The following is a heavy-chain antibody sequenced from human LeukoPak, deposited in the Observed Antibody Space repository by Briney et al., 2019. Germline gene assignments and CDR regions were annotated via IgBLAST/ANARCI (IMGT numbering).Heavy chain of an antibody. CDR3: ARGGVYSSGWYVDY. V-gene: IGHV3-21*01. Sequence: GGSLRLSCAASGFTFISYSMNWVRQAPGKGLEGGSSISSSSSYIYYADSVKGRFTISRDNAKNSLYLQMNSLRAEDTAVYYCARGGVYSSGWYVDYWGQGTLVTVSS. J-gene: IGHJ4*02. D-gene: IGHD6-19*01. CDR1: GFTFISYS. CDR2: ISSSSSYI.